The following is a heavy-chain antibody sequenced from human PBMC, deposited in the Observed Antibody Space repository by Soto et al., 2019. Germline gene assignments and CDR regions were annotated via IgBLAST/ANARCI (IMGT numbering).Heavy chain of an antibody. CDR2: ISNSGST. Sequence: GGSLRLSCAASGFTLRNCAMNWVRQAPGRGLEWVSTISNSGSTYYADAVKGRFTISRDISKNTLYLQMSSLRADDTALYHCAKDRDGYCSSTSCLYYFDSWGQGTQDTVSS. D-gene: IGHD2-2*03. J-gene: IGHJ4*02. CDR3: AKDRDGYCSSTSCLYYFDS. CDR1: GFTLRNCA. V-gene: IGHV3-23*01.